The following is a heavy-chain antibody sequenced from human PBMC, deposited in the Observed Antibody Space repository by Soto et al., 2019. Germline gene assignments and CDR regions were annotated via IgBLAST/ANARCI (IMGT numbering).Heavy chain of an antibody. V-gene: IGHV4-59*01. CDR2: IYYSGST. CDR3: ARDHRGYCSGGSCLNWFDP. D-gene: IGHD2-15*01. J-gene: IGHJ5*02. Sequence: PWETLSLTCTVSGGSISSYYWSWIRQPPGKGLEWIGYIYYSGSTNYNPSLKSRVTISVDTSKNQFSLKLSSVTAADTAVYYCARDHRGYCSGGSCLNWFDPWGQGTLVTVSS. CDR1: GGSISSYY.